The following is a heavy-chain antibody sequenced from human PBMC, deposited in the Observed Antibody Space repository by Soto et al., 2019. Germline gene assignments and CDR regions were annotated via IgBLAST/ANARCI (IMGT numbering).Heavy chain of an antibody. CDR1: SGSISSSNW. J-gene: IGHJ5*02. V-gene: IGHV4-4*02. D-gene: IGHD4-17*01. Sequence: QVQLQESGPGLVKPSGTLSLTCAVSSGSISSSNWWSWVRQPPGKGLEWIGEIYHSGSTNYNPSLKSRVTPSVDKSKNHFALKLSPATAADTAVYYCARATGLRQQRGWFDHWCQGTVVTVSS. CDR2: IYHSGST. CDR3: ARATGLRQQRGWFDH.